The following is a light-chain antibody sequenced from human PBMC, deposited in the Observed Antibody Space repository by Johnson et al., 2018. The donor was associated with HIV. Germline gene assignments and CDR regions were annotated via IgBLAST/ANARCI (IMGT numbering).Light chain of an antibody. CDR1: SSNIGNNY. Sequence: VLTQPPSVSAAPGQKVTISCSGSSSNIGNNYVSWYQQVPGTAPKLLIYDNNKRPSGIPDRFSGSKSGTSATLGIIELQTGDEADYYCGTWDSSLSAYVFGTGTKVTVL. J-gene: IGLJ1*01. CDR3: GTWDSSLSAYV. V-gene: IGLV1-51*01. CDR2: DNN.